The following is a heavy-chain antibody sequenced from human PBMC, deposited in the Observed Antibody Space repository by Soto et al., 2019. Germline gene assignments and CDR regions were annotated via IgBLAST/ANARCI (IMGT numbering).Heavy chain of an antibody. CDR2: IYYSGST. D-gene: IGHD6-6*01. CDR1: GGSISSYY. J-gene: IGHJ5*02. CDR3: ARARLQLVNNWFDP. V-gene: IGHV4-59*01. Sequence: SETLSLTCTVSGGSISSYYWSWIRQPPGKGLEWIGYIYYSGSTNYNPSLKSRVTISVDTSKNQFSLKLSSVTAADTAVYYCARARLQLVNNWFDPWGQGTLVTVSS.